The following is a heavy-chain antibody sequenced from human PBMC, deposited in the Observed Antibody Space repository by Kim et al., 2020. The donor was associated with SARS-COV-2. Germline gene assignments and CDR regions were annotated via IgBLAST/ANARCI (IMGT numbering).Heavy chain of an antibody. J-gene: IGHJ3*02. CDR3: ARGSSGSYPRAFDI. D-gene: IGHD1-26*01. Sequence: ADSVKDRFTISRGTAKNTLYLRMSSLRAEDTAVYYCARGSSGSYPRAFDIWGQGTMVTVSS. V-gene: IGHV3-74*01.